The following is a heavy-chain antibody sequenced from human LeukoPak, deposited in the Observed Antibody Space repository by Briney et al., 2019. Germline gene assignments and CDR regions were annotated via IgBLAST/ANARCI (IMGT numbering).Heavy chain of an antibody. CDR3: AREAPPEPDAFDI. Sequence: PGGSLRLSCAASGFTFSSYSMNWVRQAPGKGLEWVSSISSSSSYIYYADSVKGRFTISRDNAKNSLYLQMNSLRAEDTAVYYCAREAPPEPDAFDIWGQGTMVTVSS. CDR1: GFTFSSYS. J-gene: IGHJ3*02. V-gene: IGHV3-21*01. CDR2: ISSSSSYI.